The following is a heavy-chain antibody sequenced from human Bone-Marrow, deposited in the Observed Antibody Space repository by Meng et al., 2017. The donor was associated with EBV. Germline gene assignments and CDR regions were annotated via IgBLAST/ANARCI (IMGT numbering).Heavy chain of an antibody. V-gene: IGHV3-23*01. D-gene: IGHD3-9*01. J-gene: IGHJ4*02. CDR2: IGGIGGST. CDR3: GRGEGSLRYFDWFPFDY. CDR1: GFPFSSYA. Sequence: EVQLLESGGGLVQRGGSLRLSCAASGFPFSSYAMSWVRQAPVKGMECVAAIGGIGGSTYYADSVKGRFTISRDNSKKTLYLQMNNLRAEDTAVYYCGRGEGSLRYFDWFPFDYWGQGTLVTVSS.